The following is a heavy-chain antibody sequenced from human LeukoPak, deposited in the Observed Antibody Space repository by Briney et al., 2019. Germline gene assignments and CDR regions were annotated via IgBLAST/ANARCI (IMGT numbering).Heavy chain of an antibody. Sequence: PSETLSLTCTVSGGSISSYYWGWIRQPPGKGLEWIGNIYYSGSTYYNESLESRVTISIDTSKNQFSLKLNSVTAADTAMYYCAKSGGYGLIDYWGQGTLVTVPS. V-gene: IGHV4-59*04. D-gene: IGHD1-26*01. CDR3: AKSGGYGLIDY. J-gene: IGHJ4*02. CDR2: IYYSGST. CDR1: GGSISSYY.